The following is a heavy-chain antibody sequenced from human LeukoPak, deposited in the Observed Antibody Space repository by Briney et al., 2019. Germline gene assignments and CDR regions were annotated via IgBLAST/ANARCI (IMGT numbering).Heavy chain of an antibody. D-gene: IGHD3-10*01. CDR3: ITMVRGVILSLDY. V-gene: IGHV3-21*04. CDR2: ISSSSSYI. CDR1: GFTFSSYS. Sequence: TAGGSLRLSCAASGFTFSSYSMNWVRQAPGKGLEWVSSISSSSSYIYYADSVKGRFTISRDNAKNSLYLQMNSLRAEDTAVYYCITMVRGVILSLDYWGQGTLVTVSS. J-gene: IGHJ4*02.